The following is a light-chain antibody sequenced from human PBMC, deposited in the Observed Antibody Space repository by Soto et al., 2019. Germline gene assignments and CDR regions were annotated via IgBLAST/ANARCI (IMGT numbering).Light chain of an antibody. Sequence: IVMTKSPATLSVSPGERATLSCRASQAVSTNVAWYQQKPGQAPRILIYGASTTATGIPARFSGTGSGTEFTLTIRSRQSEDFAVYYCEQYNSWPAGPVGEAKKVVIK. CDR1: QAVSTN. V-gene: IGKV3-15*01. CDR2: GAS. J-gene: IGKJ1*01. CDR3: EQYNSWPAGP.